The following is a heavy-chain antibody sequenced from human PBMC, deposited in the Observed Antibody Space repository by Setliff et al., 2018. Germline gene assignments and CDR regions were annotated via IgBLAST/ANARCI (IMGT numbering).Heavy chain of an antibody. D-gene: IGHD4-4*01. CDR1: GGSISSYY. V-gene: IGHV4-4*07. Sequence: KPSETLSLTCTVSGGSISSYYWSWIRQPAGKGLEWIGRIYTSGSTNYNPSLKSRVTMSVDTSKNQFSLKLSSVTAADTAVYYCARVSTVTTWPYYYYMDVWGKGTTVTGSS. CDR2: IYTSGST. CDR3: ARVSTVTTWPYYYYMDV. J-gene: IGHJ6*03.